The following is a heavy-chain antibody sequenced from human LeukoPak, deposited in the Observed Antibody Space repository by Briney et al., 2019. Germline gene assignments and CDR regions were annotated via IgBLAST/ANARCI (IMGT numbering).Heavy chain of an antibody. CDR2: INHSGST. J-gene: IGHJ5*02. D-gene: IGHD3-3*01. CDR3: ARDVTTHDFWSGYYGHWFDP. V-gene: IGHV4-34*01. Sequence: SETLSLTCAVYGGSFSGYYWSWIRQPPGKGLEWIGEINHSGSTNYNPSLKSRVTISVDTSKNQFSLKLSSVTAADTAVYYCARDVTTHDFWSGYYGHWFDPWGQGTLVTVSS. CDR1: GGSFSGYY.